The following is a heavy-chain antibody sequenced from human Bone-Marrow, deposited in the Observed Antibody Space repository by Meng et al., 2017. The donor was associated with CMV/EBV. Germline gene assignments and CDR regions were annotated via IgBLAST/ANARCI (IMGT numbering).Heavy chain of an antibody. V-gene: IGHV3-30-3*01. CDR3: ARDFRKLRYLDY. D-gene: IGHD3-9*01. J-gene: IGHJ4*02. CDR1: GFTFSDHY. Sequence: GESLKISCAASGFTFSDHYMIWIRQAPGKGLEWVAVMSLDGSDKYYADSVKGRFTISRDNSKNTLYLQMNTLRAEDTAVYYCARDFRKLRYLDYWGQGTLVTVSS. CDR2: MSLDGSDK.